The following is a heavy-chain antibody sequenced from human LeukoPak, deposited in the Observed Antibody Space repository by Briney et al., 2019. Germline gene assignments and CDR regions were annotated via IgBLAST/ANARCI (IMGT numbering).Heavy chain of an antibody. Sequence: GASVKVSCKASGGTFSSYATSWVRQAPGQGLEWTGGIIPIFGTANYAQKFQGRVTMTRDTSINTAYMELSSLRSEDTAVYYCARGRGVDYWGQGTLVTVSS. D-gene: IGHD5-24*01. CDR1: GGTFSSYA. J-gene: IGHJ4*02. V-gene: IGHV1-69*05. CDR2: IIPIFGTA. CDR3: ARGRGVDY.